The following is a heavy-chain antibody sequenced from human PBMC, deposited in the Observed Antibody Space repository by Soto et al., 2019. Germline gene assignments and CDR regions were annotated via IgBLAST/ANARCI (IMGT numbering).Heavy chain of an antibody. CDR3: AGDLNYCSGGSCYYYGMDV. D-gene: IGHD2-15*01. Sequence: GGSLRLSCAASGFTFSSYSMNWVRQAPGEGLEWVSSISSSSSYIYYADSVKGRFTISRDNAKNSPYLQMNSLRAEDTAVYYCAGDLNYCSGGSCYYYGMDVWGQGTTVTVSS. J-gene: IGHJ6*02. CDR1: GFTFSSYS. V-gene: IGHV3-21*01. CDR2: ISSSSSYI.